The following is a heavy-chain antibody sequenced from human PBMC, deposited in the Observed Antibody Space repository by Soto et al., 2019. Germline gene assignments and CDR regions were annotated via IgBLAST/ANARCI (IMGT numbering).Heavy chain of an antibody. CDR3: ASGKDTAMVLDY. Sequence: QVQLVESGGGVVQPGRSLRLSCAASGFTFSSYGMHWVRQAPGKGLEWVAVIWYDGSNKYYADSVKGRFTISRDNSKNTLYLQMNSLRAEDTAVYYGASGKDTAMVLDYWGQGTLVTVSS. V-gene: IGHV3-33*01. J-gene: IGHJ4*02. CDR1: GFTFSSYG. D-gene: IGHD5-18*01. CDR2: IWYDGSNK.